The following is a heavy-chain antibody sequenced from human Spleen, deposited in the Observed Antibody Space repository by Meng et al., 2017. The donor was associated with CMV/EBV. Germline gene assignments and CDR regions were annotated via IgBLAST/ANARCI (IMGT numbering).Heavy chain of an antibody. CDR1: GFTFSSYG. D-gene: IGHD2-2*01. Sequence: GGSLRLSCAASGFTFSSYGMHWVCQAPGKGLEWVAFIRYDGSNKYYADSVKGRFTISRDNSKNTLYLQMNSLRAEDTAVYYCAKSMARYCSSTSCPGMDVWGQGTTVTVSS. V-gene: IGHV3-30*02. CDR2: IRYDGSNK. CDR3: AKSMARYCSSTSCPGMDV. J-gene: IGHJ6*02.